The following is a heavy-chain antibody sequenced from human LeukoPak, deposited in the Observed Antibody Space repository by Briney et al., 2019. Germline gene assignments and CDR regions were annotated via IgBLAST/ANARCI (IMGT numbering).Heavy chain of an antibody. J-gene: IGHJ4*02. D-gene: IGHD3-10*01. V-gene: IGHV3-23*01. CDR2: ISGSGGST. CDR1: GFTFSSYG. CDR3: AKDVLWFGEFLSYFDY. Sequence: GGSLRLSCAASGFTFSSYGMSWVRQAPGKGLEWVSAISGSGGSTYYADSVKGRFTISRDNSKNTLYLQMNSLRAEDTAVYYCAKDVLWFGEFLSYFDYWGQGTLVTVSS.